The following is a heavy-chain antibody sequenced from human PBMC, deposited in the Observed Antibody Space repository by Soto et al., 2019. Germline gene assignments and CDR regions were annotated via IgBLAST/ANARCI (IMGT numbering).Heavy chain of an antibody. CDR3: ARVKDIVATSSFYYGMDV. CDR2: INPNSGGT. J-gene: IGHJ6*02. CDR1: GYTFTGYY. Sequence: SVKVSCKASGYTFTGYYMHWVRQAPGQGLEWMGWINPNSGGTNYAQKFQGRVTMTRDTSISTAYMKLSRLRSDDTAVYYCARVKDIVATSSFYYGMDVWRQGTTVTVSS. V-gene: IGHV1-2*02. D-gene: IGHD5-12*01.